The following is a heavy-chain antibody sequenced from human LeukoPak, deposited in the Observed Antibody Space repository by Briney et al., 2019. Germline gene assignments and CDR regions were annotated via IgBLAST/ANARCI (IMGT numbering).Heavy chain of an antibody. Sequence: SVKVSCKASGYSFTGYYIHWVRQAPGQGLEWMGGIIPIFGTANYAQKFQGRVTITTDESTSTAYMELSSLRSEDTAVYYCATRARADAFDIWGQGTMVTVSS. CDR3: ATRARADAFDI. CDR1: GYSFTGYY. V-gene: IGHV1-69*05. CDR2: IIPIFGTA. J-gene: IGHJ3*02.